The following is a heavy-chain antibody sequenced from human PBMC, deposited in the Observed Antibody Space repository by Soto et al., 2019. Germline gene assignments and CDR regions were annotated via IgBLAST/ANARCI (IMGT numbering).Heavy chain of an antibody. CDR3: AKPEGEWELLGRAFDI. V-gene: IGHV3-30*18. J-gene: IGHJ3*02. Sequence: QVQLVESGGGVVQPGRSLRLSCAASGFTFSSYGMHWVRQAPGKGLEWVAVISYDGSNKYYADSVKGRFTISRDNSKNTLYLQMNSLRAEDTAVYYCAKPEGEWELLGRAFDIWGQGTMLTVSS. CDR1: GFTFSSYG. CDR2: ISYDGSNK. D-gene: IGHD1-26*01.